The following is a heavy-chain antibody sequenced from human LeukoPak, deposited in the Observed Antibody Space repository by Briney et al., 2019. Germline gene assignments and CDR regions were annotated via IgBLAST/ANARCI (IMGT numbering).Heavy chain of an antibody. V-gene: IGHV1-2*02. J-gene: IGHJ4*02. CDR1: GYTFTGYY. D-gene: IGHD6-6*01. Sequence: GASVKVSCKASGYTFTGYYMHWVRQAPGQGLEWMGWINPNSGGTNYAQKFQGRVTMTRDTSISTAYMELSRLRSDDTAVYYCARVPSRGSSLSYFDYWGQGTLVTVSS. CDR2: INPNSGGT. CDR3: ARVPSRGSSLSYFDY.